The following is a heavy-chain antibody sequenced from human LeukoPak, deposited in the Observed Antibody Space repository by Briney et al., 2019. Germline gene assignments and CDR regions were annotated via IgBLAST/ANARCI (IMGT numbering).Heavy chain of an antibody. CDR3: AREGPVAGP. J-gene: IGHJ5*02. CDR1: GASISIFY. CDR2: IHTSGSA. V-gene: IGHV4-4*07. D-gene: IGHD6-13*01. Sequence: SKTLSLTCTVSGASISIFYWSWIRQPAGKGLQWIGRIHTSGSANYNPSLKSRVTMSVDTSKNQFSLKLTSVTAADTAVYYCAREGPVAGPWGQGTLVTVSS.